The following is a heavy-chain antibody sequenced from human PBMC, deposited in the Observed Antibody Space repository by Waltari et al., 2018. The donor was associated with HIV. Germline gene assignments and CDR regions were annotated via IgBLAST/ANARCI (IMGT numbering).Heavy chain of an antibody. J-gene: IGHJ4*02. Sequence: DVLLVGSGGALVHPGGSLRPPCAAPGFPFRYYAMNGVGQAPGKGLEWVSYISSSSTTINYADSVKGRFTISRDNAKNLLYLQMSSLRAEDTAVYFCARERFGSSYFGYWGQGALGTVST. D-gene: IGHD6-6*01. CDR2: ISSSSTTI. V-gene: IGHV3-48*04. CDR3: ARERFGSSYFGY. CDR1: GFPFRYYA.